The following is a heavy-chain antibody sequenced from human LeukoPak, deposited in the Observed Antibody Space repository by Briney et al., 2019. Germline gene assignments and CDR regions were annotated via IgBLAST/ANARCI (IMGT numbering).Heavy chain of an antibody. J-gene: IGHJ5*02. V-gene: IGHV4-31*03. CDR3: ARGYDSNSYCPGFDP. D-gene: IGHD3-22*01. Sequence: SETLSLTCTVSGDSVSSGGYYWSWIRQHPVRGLEWIGYIYSSGSTFYNPSLKSRLALSKDTSKNQFSLNLSSVTAADTAVYYCARGYDSNSYCPGFDPWGQGTLVTVSS. CDR1: GDSVSSGGYY. CDR2: IYSSGST.